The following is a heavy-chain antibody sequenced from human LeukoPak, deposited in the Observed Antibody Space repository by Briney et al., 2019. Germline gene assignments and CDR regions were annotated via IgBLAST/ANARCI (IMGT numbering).Heavy chain of an antibody. D-gene: IGHD3-10*01. CDR1: GYTFISYG. CDR3: VRTMVRGVIPYYFDY. J-gene: IGHJ4*02. Sequence: ASVKVSCKASGYTFISYGISWVRQAPGQGLEWMGWISAYNGNTNYAQKLQGRVTMTTDTSTSTAYMELRSLRSDDTAVYYCVRTMVRGVIPYYFDYWGQGTLVTVSS. CDR2: ISAYNGNT. V-gene: IGHV1-18*01.